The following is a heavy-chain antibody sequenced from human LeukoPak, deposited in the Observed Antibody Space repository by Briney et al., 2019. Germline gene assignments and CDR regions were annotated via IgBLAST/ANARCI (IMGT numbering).Heavy chain of an antibody. CDR2: ISSSSSYI. V-gene: IGHV3-21*01. D-gene: IGHD6-13*01. CDR3: ARSGTAADFFDY. Sequence: SSISSSSSYIYYADSVKGRFTISRDNAKNSLYLQMNSLRAEDTAVYYCARSGTAADFFDYWGQGTLVTVSS. J-gene: IGHJ4*02.